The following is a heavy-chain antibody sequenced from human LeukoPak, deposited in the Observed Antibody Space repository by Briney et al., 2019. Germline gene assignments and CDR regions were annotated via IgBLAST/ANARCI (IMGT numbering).Heavy chain of an antibody. V-gene: IGHV3-7*01. Sequence: PGGSLRLSCAASGFIFSSYWMSWVRQAPGKGLEWVANIKQDGSEEVYVDSVKGRFTISRDNSKNTLYLQMNSLRAEDTAIYYCARDISSSWYDYWGQGTLVTVSS. CDR2: IKQDGSEE. CDR1: GFIFSSYW. J-gene: IGHJ4*02. D-gene: IGHD6-13*01. CDR3: ARDISSSWYDY.